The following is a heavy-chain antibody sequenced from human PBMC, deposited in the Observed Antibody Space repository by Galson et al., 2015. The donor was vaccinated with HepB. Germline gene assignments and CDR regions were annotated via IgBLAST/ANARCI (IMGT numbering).Heavy chain of an antibody. CDR2: ISGSGGST. Sequence: SLRLSCAASGFTFSSYAMSWVRQAPGKGLEWVSAISGSGGSTYYADSVKGRFTISRDNSKNTLYLQMNSLRAEDTAVYYCAKFSSGYFDWLMGAFDIWGQGTMVTVSS. D-gene: IGHD3-9*01. CDR1: GFTFSSYA. CDR3: AKFSSGYFDWLMGAFDI. V-gene: IGHV3-23*01. J-gene: IGHJ3*02.